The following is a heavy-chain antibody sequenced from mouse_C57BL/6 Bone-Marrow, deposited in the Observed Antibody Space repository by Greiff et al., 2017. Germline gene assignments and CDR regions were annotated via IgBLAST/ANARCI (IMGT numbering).Heavy chain of an antibody. CDR1: GFNIKDYY. V-gene: IGHV14-1*01. J-gene: IGHJ3*01. D-gene: IGHD2-4*01. Sequence: VQLQQSGAELVRPGASVKLSCTASGFNIKDYYMHWVKQRPEQGLEWIGRIDPEDGDTEYAPKFQGKATMTAATSSNTAYLQLSSLTSEDTAVYYCTPIYYDYQAWFAYWGQGTLVTVSA. CDR3: TPIYYDYQAWFAY. CDR2: IDPEDGDT.